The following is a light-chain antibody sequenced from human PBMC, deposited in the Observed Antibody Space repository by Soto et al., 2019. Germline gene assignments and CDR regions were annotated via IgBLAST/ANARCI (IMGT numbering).Light chain of an antibody. V-gene: IGLV2-14*01. Sequence: SLLTQPSSVSGSPGQSITISCPGTSSDVGGYNYVSWYQQHPGKAPKLIIYDVSNRPSGVSNRFSGSKSGDTASLTISGLQAEDEADYYCSSYTSSSTLYVFGTGTKVTVL. J-gene: IGLJ1*01. CDR1: SSDVGGYNY. CDR3: SSYTSSSTLYV. CDR2: DVS.